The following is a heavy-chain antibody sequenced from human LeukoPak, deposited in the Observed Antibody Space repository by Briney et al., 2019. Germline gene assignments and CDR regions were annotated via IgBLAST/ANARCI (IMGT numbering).Heavy chain of an antibody. CDR1: GFTFSSYS. D-gene: IGHD3-3*01. Sequence: GGSLRLSCAASGFTFSSYSMNWVRQAPGKGLEGVSSISGSSSYIYYADSVKGRFTISRDNAKNSLYLQMNSLRAEDTAVYYCAREDRSWYYDFWSGPRDFDYWGQGTLVTVSS. J-gene: IGHJ4*02. V-gene: IGHV3-21*01. CDR2: ISGSSSYI. CDR3: AREDRSWYYDFWSGPRDFDY.